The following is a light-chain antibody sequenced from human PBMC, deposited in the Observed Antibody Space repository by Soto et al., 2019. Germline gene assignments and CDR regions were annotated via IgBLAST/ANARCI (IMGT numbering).Light chain of an antibody. CDR1: QSISSY. J-gene: IGKJ2*01. CDR2: AAS. Sequence: DIQMTQSPASLSASVGARVTITCRASQSISSYLNWYQRKPGKAPKLMVYAASSLQSGVPSRFSDSGSGTDFTLTISSLQPEDFATYYCQQSYRTPPYTFGQGTKVDIK. V-gene: IGKV1-39*01. CDR3: QQSYRTPPYT.